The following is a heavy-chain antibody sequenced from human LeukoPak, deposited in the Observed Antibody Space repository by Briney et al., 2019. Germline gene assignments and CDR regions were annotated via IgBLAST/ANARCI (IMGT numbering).Heavy chain of an antibody. CDR3: ARGVRVPATITYWFDP. J-gene: IGHJ5*02. CDR1: GYTFTTYY. CDR2: INPSGGST. D-gene: IGHD2-2*02. Sequence: ASVKVSCKASGYTFTTYYMHWVRQARGQGLEWMGIINPSGGSTSYAQKFQGRVTMTRDTSTSTVYMELSSLRSEDTAVYYCARGVRVPATITYWFDPWGQGTLVTVSS. V-gene: IGHV1-46*01.